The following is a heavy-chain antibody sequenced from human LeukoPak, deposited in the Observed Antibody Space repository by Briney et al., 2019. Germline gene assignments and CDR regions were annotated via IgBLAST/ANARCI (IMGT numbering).Heavy chain of an antibody. CDR1: GGTFSSYA. CDR2: IIPIFGTA. V-gene: IGHV1-69*13. D-gene: IGHD1-26*01. Sequence: SVKVSCKASGGTFSSYAISWVRQAPGQGLEWMGGIIPIFGTANYAQKFQGRVTITADESTSTAYMELSSLRSDDTAVYYCASTGATTDFDYWGQGTLVTVSS. CDR3: ASTGATTDFDY. J-gene: IGHJ4*02.